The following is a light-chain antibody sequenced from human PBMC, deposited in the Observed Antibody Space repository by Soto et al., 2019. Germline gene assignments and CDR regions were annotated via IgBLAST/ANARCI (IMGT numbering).Light chain of an antibody. CDR3: HQYNDWPPIT. CDR1: QSVSSD. Sequence: EVVMTQSPATLSLSPGERATLSCRASQSVSSDLAWYQQKPCQAPRLLIYGASTRATDIPARFSGGASRTEFTLTISSLQSEDFAIYYYHQYNDWPPITFGPGTRVDFK. CDR2: GAS. J-gene: IGKJ3*01. V-gene: IGKV3-15*01.